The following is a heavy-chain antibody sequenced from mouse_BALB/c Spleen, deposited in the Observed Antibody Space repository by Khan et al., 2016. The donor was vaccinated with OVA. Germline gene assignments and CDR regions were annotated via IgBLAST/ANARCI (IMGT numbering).Heavy chain of an antibody. CDR3: ARPPYFSYAMDN. Sequence: QFQLVQSGPELKKPGETVKISCKASGHTSTNFGMNWVKQALGKGLKWMGWINTYTGEPTYADDFNGRFAFSLEASASTAYLQINNLTNEDTATYFCARPPYFSYAMDNWGQGTSVTVSS. V-gene: IGHV9-3-1*01. J-gene: IGHJ4*01. D-gene: IGHD2-10*01. CDR2: INTYTGEP. CDR1: GHTSTNFG.